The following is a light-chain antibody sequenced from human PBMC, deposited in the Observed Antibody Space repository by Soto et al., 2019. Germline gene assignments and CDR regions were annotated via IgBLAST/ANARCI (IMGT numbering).Light chain of an antibody. CDR3: SSYAGSNNVL. V-gene: IGLV2-8*01. J-gene: IGLJ2*01. CDR1: SSDVGAYDY. Sequence: QSVLTQPPSASGSPGQSVTISCTGTSSDVGAYDYVSWYQQHPGKAPKLIIYEVNKRPSGVPDRFSGSKSGNTASLTVSGLLAEDEADYYCSSYAGSNNVLFCGGTKVTVL. CDR2: EVN.